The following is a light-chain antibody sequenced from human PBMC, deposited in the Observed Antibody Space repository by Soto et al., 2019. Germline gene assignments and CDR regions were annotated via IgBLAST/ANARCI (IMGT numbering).Light chain of an antibody. CDR1: SSDVGSYNL. CDR2: EGS. V-gene: IGLV2-23*01. Sequence: QSALTQPASVSGSPGQSITISCTGTSSDVGSYNLVSWYQQHPGKAPKLMIYEGSKRPSGVSNRFSGSKSGNTASLTISGLQAEDEADYYCCSYAGSSTPYVFGTGTNHRP. J-gene: IGLJ1*01. CDR3: CSYAGSSTPYV.